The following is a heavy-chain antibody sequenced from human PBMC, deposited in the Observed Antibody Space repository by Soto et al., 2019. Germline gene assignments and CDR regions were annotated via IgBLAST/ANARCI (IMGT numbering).Heavy chain of an antibody. J-gene: IGHJ6*02. CDR3: ARGPKRGYSGYDWVYYYGMDV. CDR1: GGSFSGYY. Sequence: SETLSLTCAVYGGSFSGYYWSWIRQPPGKGLEWIGEINHSGSTNYNPSLKSRVTISVDTSKNQFSLKLSSVTAADTAVYYCARGPKRGYSGYDWVYYYGMDVWGQGTTVTVSS. D-gene: IGHD5-12*01. V-gene: IGHV4-34*01. CDR2: INHSGST.